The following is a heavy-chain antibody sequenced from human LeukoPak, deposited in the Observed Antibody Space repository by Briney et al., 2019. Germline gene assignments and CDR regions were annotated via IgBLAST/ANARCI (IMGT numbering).Heavy chain of an antibody. D-gene: IGHD4-17*01. J-gene: IGHJ4*02. Sequence: SETLSLTCAVSGVSFNDYYWSWVRQAPGKGLEWIGVINHSGYTNDSPSLKSRVTISIDTSRKQFFLNLRSVTVADTGIYYCTRMTTGHDYWGQGNLVTVSS. V-gene: IGHV4-34*10. CDR1: GVSFNDYY. CDR2: INHSGYT. CDR3: TRMTTGHDY.